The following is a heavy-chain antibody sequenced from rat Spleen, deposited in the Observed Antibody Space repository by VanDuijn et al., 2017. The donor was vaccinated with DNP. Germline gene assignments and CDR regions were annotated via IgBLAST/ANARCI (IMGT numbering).Heavy chain of an antibody. CDR3: ARDYSAYFKY. V-gene: IGHV2-32*01. D-gene: IGHD1-1*01. CDR2: MWSDGDT. J-gene: IGHJ2*01. Sequence: QVQLKELGPGLVQPSQTLSLTCTVSGFSLTSFHVHWVRQPPGKGLEWMGVMWSDGDTSYSSVLKSRLSITRDTSKNQVFLKMNSLQTEDTATYYCARDYSAYFKYWGQGLMVTVSS. CDR1: GFSLTSFH.